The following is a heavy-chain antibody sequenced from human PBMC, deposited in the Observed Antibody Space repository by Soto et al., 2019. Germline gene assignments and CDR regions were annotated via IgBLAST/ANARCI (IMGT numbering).Heavy chain of an antibody. Sequence: GGSLRLSCAASGCIFSSDSMSWVRQAPGKGLEWVSLIHNSGAIEYADSVKGRFTISRDNSKSTLYLQMNSLRVEDTAIYYCAKGGYKYGYYYYGMDVWGQGTTVTVSS. CDR1: GCIFSSDS. CDR2: IHNSGAI. CDR3: AKGGYKYGYYYYGMDV. V-gene: IGHV3-23*01. D-gene: IGHD5-18*01. J-gene: IGHJ6*02.